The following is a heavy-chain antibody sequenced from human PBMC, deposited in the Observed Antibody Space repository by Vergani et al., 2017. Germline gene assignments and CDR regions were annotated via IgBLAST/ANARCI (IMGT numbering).Heavy chain of an antibody. CDR3: ARHRDSPRAFDY. D-gene: IGHD3-3*02. CDR1: GGSISSYY. V-gene: IGHV4-59*08. CDR2: IYYSGST. J-gene: IGHJ4*02. Sequence: QVQLQESGPGLVKPSETLSLTCTVSGGSISSYYWSWIRQPPGKGLEWIGYIYYSGSTNYNPSLKSRVTISVDTSTNQFSLKLSSVTAADTAVYYCARHRDSPRAFDYWGQGTLVTVSS.